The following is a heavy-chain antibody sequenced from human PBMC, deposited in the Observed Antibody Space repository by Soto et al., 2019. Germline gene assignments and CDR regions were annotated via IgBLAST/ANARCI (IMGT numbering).Heavy chain of an antibody. J-gene: IGHJ4*02. Sequence: QVQLVESGGGVVQPGRSLRLSCAASGFSFRYYGMHWVRQAPGKGLEWVALISYDGSDEYYADSVKGRFTISRDNSNNTLDLQMNSPKSEDPAVYYCAKDRRDYGGNILDYWGQGTVVTVSS. CDR1: GFSFRYYG. CDR3: AKDRRDYGGNILDY. D-gene: IGHD4-17*01. V-gene: IGHV3-30*18. CDR2: ISYDGSDE.